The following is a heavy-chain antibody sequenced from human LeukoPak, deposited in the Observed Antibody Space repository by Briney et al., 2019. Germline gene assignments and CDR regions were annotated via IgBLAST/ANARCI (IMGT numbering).Heavy chain of an antibody. J-gene: IGHJ5*02. Sequence: ASVKVSCKASGYSFTGHYIHWVRQAPGQGLEWMGWIHPNRGGTNNAQKFQGRVTLTSDSSISTAYMELSSLTSDDTAVYYCARIAVAGTSREDWFDPWGQGTLVAVSS. V-gene: IGHV1-2*02. D-gene: IGHD6-19*01. CDR3: ARIAVAGTSREDWFDP. CDR1: GYSFTGHY. CDR2: IHPNRGGT.